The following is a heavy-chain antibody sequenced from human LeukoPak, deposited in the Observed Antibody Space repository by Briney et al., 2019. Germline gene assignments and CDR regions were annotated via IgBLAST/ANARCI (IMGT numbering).Heavy chain of an antibody. CDR2: ISYDGSNK. V-gene: IGHV3-30-3*01. J-gene: IGHJ4*02. CDR1: GFTFSSYA. D-gene: IGHD3-22*01. CDR3: ARGFYYDSSGLDY. Sequence: GGSLRLSCAASGFTFSSYAMHWVRQAPGKGLEWVAVISYDGSNKYYADSVKGRFTISRDNSKNTLYLQMNSLGAEDTAVYYCARGFYYDSSGLDYWGQGTLVTVSS.